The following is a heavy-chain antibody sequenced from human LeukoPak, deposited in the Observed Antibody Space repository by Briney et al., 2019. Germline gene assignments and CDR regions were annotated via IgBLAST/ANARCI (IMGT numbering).Heavy chain of an antibody. CDR1: GFTFSSYT. J-gene: IGHJ6*03. V-gene: IGHV3-30*04. CDR2: ISYDGSNK. CDR3: AKGYSSSWGRVTPSSYYYYMDV. D-gene: IGHD6-13*01. Sequence: RGSLRLSCAASGFTFSSYTMNWVRQAPGKGLEWVAVISYDGSNKYYADSVKGRFTISRDNSKNTLYLQMNSLRAEDTAVYYCAKGYSSSWGRVTPSSYYYYMDVWGKGTTVTVSS.